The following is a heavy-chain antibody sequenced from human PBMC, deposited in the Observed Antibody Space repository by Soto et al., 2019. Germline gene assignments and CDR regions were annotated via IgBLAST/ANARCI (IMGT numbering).Heavy chain of an antibody. J-gene: IGHJ4*02. Sequence: PGGSLRLSCAASEFTFSNAWMSWVRQAPGKGLEWVGRIKSRTDGGTTEYAAPVKGRFTISREDSKNTLYLQMNSLKTEDTGVYYCTTDDPINKYWGQGTLVTVSS. V-gene: IGHV3-15*01. CDR3: TTDDPINKY. CDR1: EFTFSNAW. CDR2: IKSRTDGGTT.